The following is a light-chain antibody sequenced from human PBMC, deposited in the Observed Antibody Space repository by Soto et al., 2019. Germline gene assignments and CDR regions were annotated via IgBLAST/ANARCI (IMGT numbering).Light chain of an antibody. CDR2: AAS. CDR3: QQYGSSRT. Sequence: EIVLTKSPGTLSLSPGERATLSCRASQSVHNNYLAWYQQRPGQAPRRLIYAASSRATGIPDRFSGSGSGTDFTLTISRLEPEDFAVYYCQQYGSSRTFGQGTKVDIK. CDR1: QSVHNNY. J-gene: IGKJ1*01. V-gene: IGKV3-20*01.